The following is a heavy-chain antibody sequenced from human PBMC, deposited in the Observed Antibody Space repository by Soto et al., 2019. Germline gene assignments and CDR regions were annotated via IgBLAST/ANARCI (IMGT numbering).Heavy chain of an antibody. CDR2: IYYSGST. CDR1: GGSISSYY. J-gene: IGHJ4*02. D-gene: IGHD5-12*01. CDR3: ARTRVATFYFDY. V-gene: IGHV4-59*01. Sequence: SETLSLTCTVSGGSISSYYWSWIRQPPGKGLEWIGYIYYSGSTNYNPSLKSRVTISVDTSKNQFSLKLSSVTAADTAVYYCARTRVATFYFDYWGQGTLVTVS.